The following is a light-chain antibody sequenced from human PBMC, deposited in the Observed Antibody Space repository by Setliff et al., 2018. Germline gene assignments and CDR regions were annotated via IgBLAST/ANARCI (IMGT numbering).Light chain of an antibody. Sequence: DIVMTQSPDYLAVSLGERATINCKSSQSVLYSSNSKNYLAWYQQKPGQPPRLLISWASTRESGVPDRFSGSGSGSDFSLSISGLQAGDVAVYYCQQYFTTPWTFGQGTKVDIK. J-gene: IGKJ1*01. V-gene: IGKV4-1*01. CDR2: WAS. CDR3: QQYFTTPWT. CDR1: QSVLYSSNSKNY.